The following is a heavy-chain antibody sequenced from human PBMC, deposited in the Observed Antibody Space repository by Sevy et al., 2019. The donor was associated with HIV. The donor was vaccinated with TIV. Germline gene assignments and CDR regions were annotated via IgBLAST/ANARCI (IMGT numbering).Heavy chain of an antibody. J-gene: IGHJ4*02. V-gene: IGHV3-11*01. D-gene: IGHD5-18*01. CDR2: VDPSGTIT. Sequence: GGSLRLSCAASGFAFSAFYMTWIRQSPGKGLEWLSNVDPSGTITFYAESVKGRFTVSRDNAKNSLFLQMHSLRADDTALYYCARGDSYGSFWGQGTSVTVSS. CDR1: GFAFSAFY. CDR3: ARGDSYGSF.